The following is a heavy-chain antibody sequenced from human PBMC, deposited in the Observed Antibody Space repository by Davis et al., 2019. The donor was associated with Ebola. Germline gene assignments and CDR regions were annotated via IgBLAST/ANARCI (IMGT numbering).Heavy chain of an antibody. Sequence: AASVKVSCKASGYTFTSYAMNWVRQAPGQGLEWMGWINTNTGNPTYAQSFTGRFVFSLDTSVSTAYLQISSLEAEDTAVYYCARCEENPDTSMVSCFDYWGRGTLVTVSS. J-gene: IGHJ4*02. CDR2: INTNTGNP. D-gene: IGHD5-18*01. CDR3: ARCEENPDTSMVSCFDY. CDR1: GYTFTSYA. V-gene: IGHV7-4-1*02.